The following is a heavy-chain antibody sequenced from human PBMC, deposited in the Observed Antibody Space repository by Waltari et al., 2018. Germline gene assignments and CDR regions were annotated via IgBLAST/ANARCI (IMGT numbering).Heavy chain of an antibody. V-gene: IGHV3-48*03. Sequence: EVQLVESGGGLVQPGGSLRLSCAASGFTFSSSEMTWVRQAPGKGLEWVSYISSSGSTIYYADSVKGRFTISRDNAKNSLYLQMNSLRAEDTAVYYCAREGGSYYFDYWGQGTLVTVSS. CDR1: GFTFSSSE. J-gene: IGHJ4*02. D-gene: IGHD1-26*01. CDR2: ISSSGSTI. CDR3: AREGGSYYFDY.